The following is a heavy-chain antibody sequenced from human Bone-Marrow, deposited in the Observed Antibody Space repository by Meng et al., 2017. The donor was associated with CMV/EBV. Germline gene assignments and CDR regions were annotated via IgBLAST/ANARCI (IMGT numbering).Heavy chain of an antibody. J-gene: IGHJ6*02. CDR2: IRSKANSYAT. V-gene: IGHV3-73*01. D-gene: IGHD6-13*01. CDR1: GFTLSGSA. CDR3: TRREYSSSWYDAFNYYGMDV. Sequence: GESLKISCAASGFTLSGSAMHWVRQASGKGLEWVGRIRSKANSYATAYAASVKGRFTISRDDSKNTAYLQMNSLKTEDTAVYYCTRREYSSSWYDAFNYYGMDVWGQGTTVTVSS.